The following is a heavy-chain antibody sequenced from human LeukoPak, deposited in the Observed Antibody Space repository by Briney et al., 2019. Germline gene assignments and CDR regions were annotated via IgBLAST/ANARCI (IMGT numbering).Heavy chain of an antibody. Sequence: SETLSLTCAVYGGSFSGYYWSWIRQPPGKGLEWIGEINHSGSTNYNPSLKSRVTIPVDTSKNQFSLKLSSVTAADTAVYYCARVLRYFDWLSNNPLDYWGQGTLVTVSS. D-gene: IGHD3-9*01. V-gene: IGHV4-34*01. CDR3: ARVLRYFDWLSNNPLDY. J-gene: IGHJ4*02. CDR1: GGSFSGYY. CDR2: INHSGST.